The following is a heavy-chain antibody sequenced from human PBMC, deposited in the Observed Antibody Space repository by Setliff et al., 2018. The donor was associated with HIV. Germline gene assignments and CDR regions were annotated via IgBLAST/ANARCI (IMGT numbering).Heavy chain of an antibody. CDR3: ARWRHGLGLDV. CDR2: AYISESS. D-gene: IGHD3-10*01. J-gene: IGHJ4*02. Sequence: SETLSLTCNVPGGLISSGSYYWSWVRQPAGKGLEWIGRAYISESSHYNPSLKSRVTISVDTSKDQFSLKLNSVTAADTAVYYCARWRHGLGLDVWGQGTLVTVSS. V-gene: IGHV4-61*02. CDR1: GGLISSGSYY.